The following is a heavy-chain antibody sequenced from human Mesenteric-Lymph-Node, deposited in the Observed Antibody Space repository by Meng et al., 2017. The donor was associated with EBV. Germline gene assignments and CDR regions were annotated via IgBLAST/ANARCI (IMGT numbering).Heavy chain of an antibody. CDR2: IYSADGT. D-gene: IGHD1-26*01. CDR3: ANVGLGTFDY. CDR1: GFSISSNY. V-gene: IGHV3-53*01. J-gene: IGHJ4*02. Sequence: VQVVSCDGGLIQPGGALELSCVVSGFSISSNYMSWVRQAPGKGLEWVSLIYSADGTYYADSVKGRFTISRDISKNTLYLQMSTLRTDDTAVYYCANVGLGTFDYWGQGTLVTVSS.